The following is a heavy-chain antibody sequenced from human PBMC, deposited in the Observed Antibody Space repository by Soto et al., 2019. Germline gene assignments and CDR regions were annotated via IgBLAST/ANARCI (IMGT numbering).Heavy chain of an antibody. Sequence: GGSLRLSCAASGFTFSSYAMSWVRQAPGKGLEWVSAISGSGGSTYYANAVNGRFTISRDNSKNTLYLQMNSLSAEDTAVYYCSKDRYTIFWPVAGMDVWGQGTSVTVSS. V-gene: IGHV3-23*01. J-gene: IGHJ6*02. CDR2: ISGSGGST. CDR3: SKDRYTIFWPVAGMDV. D-gene: IGHD3-9*01. CDR1: GFTFSSYA.